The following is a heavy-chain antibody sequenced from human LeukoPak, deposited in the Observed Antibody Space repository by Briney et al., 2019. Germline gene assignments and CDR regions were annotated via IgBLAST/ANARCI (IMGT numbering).Heavy chain of an antibody. D-gene: IGHD5-12*01. CDR2: ISFSNSTL. CDR1: GFNVSYYS. CDR3: AGGGATSFDY. V-gene: IGHV3-48*04. Sequence: GGSLRLSCAASGFNVSYYSMNWVRQAPGKGLEWVSYISFSNSTLYYADSVRGRFAISRDNAKNSLSLQMNSLRAEDTAVYYCAGGGATSFDYWGQGILVTVSS. J-gene: IGHJ4*02.